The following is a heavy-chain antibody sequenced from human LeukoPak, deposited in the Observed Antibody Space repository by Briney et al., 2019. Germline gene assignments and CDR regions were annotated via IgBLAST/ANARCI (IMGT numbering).Heavy chain of an antibody. Sequence: PSQTLSLTCAVSGGSISSGGYSWSWIRQPPGKGLAWIGYIYHSGSTYYNPSLKSRVTISVDRSKNQFSLKLSSVTAADTAVYYCARVRGSGYYTLDYRGQGTLVTVSS. CDR2: IYHSGST. CDR3: ARVRGSGYYTLDY. CDR1: GGSISSGGYS. D-gene: IGHD3-22*01. J-gene: IGHJ4*02. V-gene: IGHV4-30-2*01.